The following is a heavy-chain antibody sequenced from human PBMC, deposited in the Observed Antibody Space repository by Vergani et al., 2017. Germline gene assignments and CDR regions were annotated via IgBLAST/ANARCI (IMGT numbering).Heavy chain of an antibody. J-gene: IGHJ4*02. D-gene: IGHD3-10*01. Sequence: QVQLVQSGAEVKKPGASVKVSCKASGYTFTGYYMHWVRQTPGKGLEWVAFIQYDGSDIFYADFVEGRFTISRDNSKNSLYLQMRSLRFDDTAVYYCANEGSANRIRGWLDHWGQGALVTVSS. CDR1: GYTFTGYY. CDR2: IQYDGSDI. CDR3: ANEGSANRIRGWLDH. V-gene: IGHV3-30*02.